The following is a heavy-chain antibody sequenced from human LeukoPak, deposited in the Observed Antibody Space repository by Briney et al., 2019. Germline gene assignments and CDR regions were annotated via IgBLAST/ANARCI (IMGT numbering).Heavy chain of an antibody. CDR3: VRDHYWAFDS. Sequence: GGSLRLSCEASGFIFSSFSMNWVRRAPGRGLEWIVYIRGRSTDISYADSAKGRFTISRDDAKNSLFLQMGSLRTEDTAVYYCVRDHYWAFDSWGQGTLVTVSS. CDR1: GFIFSSFS. V-gene: IGHV3-21*05. D-gene: IGHD2-8*02. CDR2: IRGRSTDI. J-gene: IGHJ4*02.